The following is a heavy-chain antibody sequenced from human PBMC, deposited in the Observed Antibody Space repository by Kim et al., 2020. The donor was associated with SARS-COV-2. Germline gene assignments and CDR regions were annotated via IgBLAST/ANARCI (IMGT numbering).Heavy chain of an antibody. CDR3: TSGLWFGETSPSDY. J-gene: IGHJ4*02. Sequence: PAPVKGRFTISRDDSKNTLYLQMNSLKTEDTAVYYCTSGLWFGETSPSDYWGPGTLVTVSS. V-gene: IGHV3-15*01. D-gene: IGHD3-10*01.